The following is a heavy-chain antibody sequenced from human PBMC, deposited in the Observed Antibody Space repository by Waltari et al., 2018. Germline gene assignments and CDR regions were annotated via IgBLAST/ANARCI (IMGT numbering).Heavy chain of an antibody. CDR2: IYHSGST. V-gene: IGHV4-38-2*01. CDR1: GYSISSGYY. J-gene: IGHJ4*02. CDR3: ATSEGMYYDFWSGYRSFDY. Sequence: QVQLQESGPGLVKPSETLSLTCAVSGYSISSGYYWGWIRLPPGKGLEWIGSIYHSGSTYYNPSLKSRVTISVDTSKNQFSLKLSSVTAADTAVYYCATSEGMYYDFWSGYRSFDYWGQGTLVTVSS. D-gene: IGHD3-3*01.